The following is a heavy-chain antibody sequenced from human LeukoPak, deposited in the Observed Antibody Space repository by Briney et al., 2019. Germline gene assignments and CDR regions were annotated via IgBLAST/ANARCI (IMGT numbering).Heavy chain of an antibody. CDR3: ASLAVTTPLFDY. J-gene: IGHJ4*02. CDR2: INSDGSST. Sequence: GGSLRLSCAASGFTFSSYWMHWVCQAPGKGLVWVSRINSDGSSTSYADSVKGRFTISRDNAKNTLYLQMNSLRAEDTAVYYCASLAVTTPLFDYWGQGTLVTVSS. CDR1: GFTFSSYW. V-gene: IGHV3-74*01. D-gene: IGHD4-17*01.